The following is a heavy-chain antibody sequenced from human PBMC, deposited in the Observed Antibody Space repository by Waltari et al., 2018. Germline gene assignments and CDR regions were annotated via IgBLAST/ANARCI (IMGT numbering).Heavy chain of an antibody. D-gene: IGHD4-17*01. CDR2: IYWDNNK. CDR1: GFPLTTGGVG. CDR3: AHRRREATVTTGFDF. J-gene: IGHJ4*02. Sequence: QITLKESGPTLVKPTQTLPLTCPFSGFPLTTGGVGVAWIRQPPGKALEWLALIYWDNNKPYSPSLKSRLTITKDTSKNQVVLTMTNMDPADTATYYCAHRRREATVTTGFDFWGQGILVTVSS. V-gene: IGHV2-5*02.